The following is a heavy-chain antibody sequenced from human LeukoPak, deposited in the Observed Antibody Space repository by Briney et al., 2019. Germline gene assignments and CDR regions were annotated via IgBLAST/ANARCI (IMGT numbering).Heavy chain of an antibody. D-gene: IGHD3-3*01. J-gene: IGHJ6*04. Sequence: ASVKVSCKASGYTFTGYYMHWVRQAPGQGLEWMGRINPNSGGTNYAQKVQGRVTMTRDTSISTAYMEVSRLRSDDTAVYYCARERLITIFGVVTISAGMDVWGKGTTVTVSS. CDR2: INPNSGGT. CDR1: GYTFTGYY. V-gene: IGHV1-2*06. CDR3: ARERLITIFGVVTISAGMDV.